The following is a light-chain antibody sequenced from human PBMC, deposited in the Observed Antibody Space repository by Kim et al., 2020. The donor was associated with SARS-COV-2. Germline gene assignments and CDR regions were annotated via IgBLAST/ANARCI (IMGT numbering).Light chain of an antibody. V-gene: IGKV3-11*01. CDR2: DTS. CDR3: QQRSNWPPIT. CDR1: QSVSSY. Sequence: SPGERATLSCRASQSVSSYLAWYQQKPGQAPGLLIYDTSNRATGIPARFSGSGSGTDFTLTISRLEPEDFAVYYCQQRSNWPPITFGQGTRLEIK. J-gene: IGKJ5*01.